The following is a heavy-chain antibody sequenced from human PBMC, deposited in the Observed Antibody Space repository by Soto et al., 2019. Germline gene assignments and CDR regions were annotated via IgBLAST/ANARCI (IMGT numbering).Heavy chain of an antibody. J-gene: IGHJ3*02. CDR1: GFTFDDYA. CDR2: ISWNSGSI. V-gene: IGHV3-9*01. CDR3: AKDMGGREITSTDI. Sequence: PGGSLRLSCAASGFTFDDYAMHWVRQAPGKGLEWVSGISWNSGSIGYADSVKGRFTISRDNAKNSLYLQMNSLRAEDTALYYCAKDMGGREITSTDIWGQGTMVTVSS. D-gene: IGHD1-26*01.